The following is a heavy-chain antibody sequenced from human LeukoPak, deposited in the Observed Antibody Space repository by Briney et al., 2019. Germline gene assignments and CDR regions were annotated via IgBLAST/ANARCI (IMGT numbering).Heavy chain of an antibody. CDR2: IKSKTDGGTT. Sequence: GGSLRLSCAASGFTFSNAWMSWVRQALGKGLEWVGRIKSKTDGGTTDYAAPVKGRFTISRDDSKNTLYLQMNSLKTKDTAVYYCTTGPRGYGDYVFDYWGQGTLVTVSS. J-gene: IGHJ4*02. D-gene: IGHD4-17*01. V-gene: IGHV3-15*01. CDR1: GFTFSNAW. CDR3: TTGPRGYGDYVFDY.